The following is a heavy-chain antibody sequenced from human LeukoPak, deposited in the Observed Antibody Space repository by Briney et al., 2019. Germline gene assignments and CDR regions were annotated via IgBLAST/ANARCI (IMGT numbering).Heavy chain of an antibody. Sequence: GGSLRLSCAASGFTFSTFPMSWVRQAPGKGLEWVSAISGSGGSTYYADSVKGRFTISRDNSKNTLYLQMNSLRAEDTAVYYCAKERVPDNYYYYYMDVWGKGTTVTVSS. V-gene: IGHV3-23*01. CDR2: ISGSGGST. CDR3: AKERVPDNYYYYYMDV. J-gene: IGHJ6*03. D-gene: IGHD3-10*02. CDR1: GFTFSTFP.